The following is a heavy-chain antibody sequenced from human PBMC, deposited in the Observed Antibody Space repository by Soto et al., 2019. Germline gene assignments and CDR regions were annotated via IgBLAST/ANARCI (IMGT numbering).Heavy chain of an antibody. CDR1: GFTFSSYA. CDR2: ISGSGGST. D-gene: IGHD2-2*01. V-gene: IGHV3-23*01. J-gene: IGHJ5*02. CDR3: AKFSAPAAMYVGQYNWFDP. Sequence: HPGGSLRLSCAASGFTFSSYAMSWVRQAPGKGLEWVSAISGSGGSTYYADSVKGRFTISRDNSKNTLYLQMNSLRAEDTAVYYCAKFSAPAAMYVGQYNWFDPWGQGTLVTVSS.